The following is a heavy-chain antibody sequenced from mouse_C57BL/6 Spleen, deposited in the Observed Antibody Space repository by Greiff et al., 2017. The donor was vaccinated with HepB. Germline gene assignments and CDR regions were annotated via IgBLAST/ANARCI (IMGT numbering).Heavy chain of an antibody. J-gene: IGHJ1*03. V-gene: IGHV1-69*01. CDR3: ARETARSSYRYFDD. D-gene: IGHD1-1*01. CDR2: IDPSDSYT. Sequence: QVQLQQPGAELVMPGASVKLSCKASGYTFTSYWMHWVKQRPGQGLEWIGEIDPSDSYTNYNQKFKGKSTLTVDKSSSTAYMQLSSLTSEDSAVYYCARETARSSYRYFDDWGTGTTLTVSS. CDR1: GYTFTSYW.